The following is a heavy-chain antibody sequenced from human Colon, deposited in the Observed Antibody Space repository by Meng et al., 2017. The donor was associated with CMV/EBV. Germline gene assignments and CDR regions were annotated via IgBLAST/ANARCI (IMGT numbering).Heavy chain of an antibody. J-gene: IGHJ6*02. V-gene: IGHV4-61*03. Sequence: SETLSLTCSVSGGSVSGGIYYWSWIRQPPGKGLEWLGYITYTGSSKYNPSVKGRVTISSDRSKNHISLRLTSVTAADMAVYYCARSTIQSFAYGLNVWGLGTTVTVSS. CDR2: ITYTGSS. D-gene: IGHD3-10*01. CDR3: ARSTIQSFAYGLNV. CDR1: GGSVSGGIYY.